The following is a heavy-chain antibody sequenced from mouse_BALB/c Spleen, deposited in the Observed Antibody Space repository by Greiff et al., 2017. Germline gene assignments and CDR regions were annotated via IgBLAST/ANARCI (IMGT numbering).Heavy chain of an antibody. CDR2: IDPSDSET. V-gene: IGHV1-74*01. J-gene: IGHJ3*01. Sequence: QVQLQQSGPQLVRPGASVKISCKASGYSFTSYWMHWVKQRPGQGLEWIGMIDPSDSETRLKQKFTDKATLTVDKSSSTAYMQRSSPTSEDSAVYYCAIDVTTATPAWFAYWGQGTLVTVSA. D-gene: IGHD1-2*01. CDR3: AIDVTTATPAWFAY. CDR1: GYSFTSYW.